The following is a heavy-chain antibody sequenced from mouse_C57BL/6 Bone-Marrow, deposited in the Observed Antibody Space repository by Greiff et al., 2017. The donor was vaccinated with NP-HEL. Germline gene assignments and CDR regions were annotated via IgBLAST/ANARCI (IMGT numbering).Heavy chain of an antibody. CDR2: INPDSSAI. CDR3: ARQGYGSRDYAMDY. CDR1: GIDFSRYW. V-gene: IGHV4-1*01. Sequence: EVKLLESGGGLVQPGGSLKLSCAASGIDFSRYWMSWVRRAPGKGLEWIGEINPDSSAINYAPSLQDKLIIHRDHAKNKLYLQMSKVRSEDTALYYRARQGYGSRDYAMDYWGQGTSVTVSS. D-gene: IGHD1-1*01. J-gene: IGHJ4*01.